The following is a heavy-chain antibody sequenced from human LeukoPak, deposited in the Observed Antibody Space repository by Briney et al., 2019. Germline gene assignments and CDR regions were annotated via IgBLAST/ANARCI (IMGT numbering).Heavy chain of an antibody. J-gene: IGHJ4*02. CDR3: AKDRIVGRSRYFDY. D-gene: IGHD1-26*01. Sequence: GGSLRLSCAASGFTFDDYPMHWVRQAPGKGLEWVSAISGSGGSTYYADSVKGRFTISRDNSKNTLYLQMNSLRAEDTAVYYCAKDRIVGRSRYFDYWGQGTLVTVSS. V-gene: IGHV3-23*01. CDR2: ISGSGGST. CDR1: GFTFDDYP.